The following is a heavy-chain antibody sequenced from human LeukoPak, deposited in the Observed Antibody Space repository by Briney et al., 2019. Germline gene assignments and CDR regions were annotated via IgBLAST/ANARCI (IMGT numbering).Heavy chain of an antibody. J-gene: IGHJ6*03. V-gene: IGHV4-34*01. Sequence: PSETLSLTCAVYGGSFSGYYWTWIRQTPEKGLEWIGSIYYSGSTYYNPSLKSRVTISVDTSKNQFSLKLSSVTAADTAVYYCARGNGYYYYMDVWGKGTTVTVSS. CDR2: IYYSGST. CDR1: GGSFSGYY. CDR3: ARGNGYYYYMDV. D-gene: IGHD2-8*01.